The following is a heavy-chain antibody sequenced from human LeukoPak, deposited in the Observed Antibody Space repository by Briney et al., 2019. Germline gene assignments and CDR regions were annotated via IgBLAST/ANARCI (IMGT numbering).Heavy chain of an antibody. CDR1: GGTFSSYA. CDR3: ASGEGPASPLDY. J-gene: IGHJ4*02. V-gene: IGHV1-69*13. Sequence: GASVKVSCKASGGTFSSYAISWVRQAPGQGLEWMGGIIPIFGTANYAQKLQGRVTITADESTSTAYMELSSLRSEDTAVYYCASGEGPASPLDYWGQGTLVTVSS. CDR2: IIPIFGTA. D-gene: IGHD2-2*01.